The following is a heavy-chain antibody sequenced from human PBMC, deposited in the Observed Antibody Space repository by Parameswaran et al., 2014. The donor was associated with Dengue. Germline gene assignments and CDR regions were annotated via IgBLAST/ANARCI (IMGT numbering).Heavy chain of an antibody. J-gene: IGHJ6*02. CDR2: ISLSSSYF. D-gene: IGHD2-8*01. Sequence: WIRQPPGKGLEWVSSISLSSSYFYYADSMRGRFTISRDNAKNSLYLQMNSLRAEDTAVYYCARSLNSYYYAMDVWGQGTTVTVSS. CDR3: ARSLNSYYYAMDV. V-gene: IGHV3-21*01.